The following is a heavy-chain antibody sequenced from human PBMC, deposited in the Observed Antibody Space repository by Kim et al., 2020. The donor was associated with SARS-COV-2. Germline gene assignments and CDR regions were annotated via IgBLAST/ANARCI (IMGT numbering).Heavy chain of an antibody. CDR2: ISWNSGSI. J-gene: IGHJ4*02. D-gene: IGHD1-26*01. CDR3: AKASGSYSDGFDY. V-gene: IGHV3-9*01. Sequence: GGSLRLSCAASGFTFDDYAMHWVRQAPGKGLEWVSGISWNSGSIGYADSVKGRFTISRDNAKNSLYLQMNSLRAEDTALYYCAKASGSYSDGFDYWGQGTLVTVSS. CDR1: GFTFDDYA.